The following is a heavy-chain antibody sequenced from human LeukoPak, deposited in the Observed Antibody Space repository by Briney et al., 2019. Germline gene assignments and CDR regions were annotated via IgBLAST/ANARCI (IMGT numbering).Heavy chain of an antibody. D-gene: IGHD3-10*01. V-gene: IGHV3-23*01. Sequence: GGSLRLSCAASGFTFSSYSMNWVRQAPGKGLEWVSAISGSGGSTYYADSVKGRFTISRDNSKNTLYLQMSSLRAEDTAVYYCAKSPKSPAISMVRGVSNYNYYMDVWGKGTTVTISS. CDR2: ISGSGGST. CDR3: AKSPKSPAISMVRGVSNYNYYMDV. CDR1: GFTFSSYS. J-gene: IGHJ6*03.